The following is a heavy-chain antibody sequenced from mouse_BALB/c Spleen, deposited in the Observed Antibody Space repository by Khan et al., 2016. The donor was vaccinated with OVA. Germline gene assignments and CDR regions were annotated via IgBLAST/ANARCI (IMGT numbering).Heavy chain of an antibody. Sequence: VQLQELGPGLVAPSQSLSITCTISGFSLTNYGIHWVRQPPGKGLEWLVVIWSDGSTTYNSALKSRLSISKDNSKSQVFLKMNSLQTDDTAMYYCARQPYYHYYLMDYWGQGTSVTVSS. CDR1: GFSLTNYG. CDR3: ARQPYYHYYLMDY. CDR2: IWSDGST. V-gene: IGHV2-6-1*01. D-gene: IGHD2-10*01. J-gene: IGHJ4*01.